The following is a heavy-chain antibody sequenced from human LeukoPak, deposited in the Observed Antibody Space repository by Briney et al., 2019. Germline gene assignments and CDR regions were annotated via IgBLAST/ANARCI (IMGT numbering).Heavy chain of an antibody. V-gene: IGHV3-66*01. D-gene: IGHD6-19*01. CDR3: AREGGSSSGWYRLYYFDY. CDR2: IYSGGST. Sequence: GGSLRLSCAASGFTVSSNYMSWVRQAPGKGLEWVSVIYSGGSTYYADSVEGRFTIPRDNSKNTLYLQMNSLRAEDTAVYYCAREGGSSSGWYRLYYFDYWGQGTLVTVSS. CDR1: GFTVSSNY. J-gene: IGHJ4*02.